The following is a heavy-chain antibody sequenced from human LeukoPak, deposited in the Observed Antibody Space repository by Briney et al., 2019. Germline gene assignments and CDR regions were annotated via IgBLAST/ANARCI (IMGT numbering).Heavy chain of an antibody. CDR2: ISWNSGSI. Sequence: GGSLRLSWAASGFTFDDYAMHWVRQAPGKGLEWVSGISWNSGSIGYADSVKGRFTISRDNAKNSLYLQMNSLRAEDTALYYCVRCAYDYDYYYYMDVWGKGTTVTVSS. CDR3: VRCAYDYDYYYYMDV. J-gene: IGHJ6*03. CDR1: GFTFDDYA. V-gene: IGHV3-9*01. D-gene: IGHD5-12*01.